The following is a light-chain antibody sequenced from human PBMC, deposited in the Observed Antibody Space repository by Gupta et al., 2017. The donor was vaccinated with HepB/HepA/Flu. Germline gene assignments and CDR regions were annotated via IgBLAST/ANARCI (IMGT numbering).Light chain of an antibody. J-gene: IGKJ2*01. Sequence: EIVLTQSPGTLSLSPGERATLSCRASQSVSSRYLAWYQQKPGQAPRLLIYGASSRATGIPDRFSGSGSGTDFTLTINRREPEDFAMYYCQQYGTSPMHTFGQGTKLEIK. CDR2: GAS. CDR1: QSVSSRY. V-gene: IGKV3-20*01. CDR3: QQYGTSPMHT.